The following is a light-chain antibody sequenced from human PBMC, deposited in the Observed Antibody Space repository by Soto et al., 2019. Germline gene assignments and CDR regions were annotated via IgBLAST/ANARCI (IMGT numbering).Light chain of an antibody. Sequence: EIVLTQSPGTLSLSPGERATLSCRASQSVSSSYLAWYQQKPGQAPRLLIYGASSRATGIPDRFSGSGSGTDFPLTISRLAPEDFAVSYCQQSGRSPRTFGQGAKVEIK. CDR2: GAS. J-gene: IGKJ1*01. CDR3: QQSGRSPRT. V-gene: IGKV3-20*01. CDR1: QSVSSSY.